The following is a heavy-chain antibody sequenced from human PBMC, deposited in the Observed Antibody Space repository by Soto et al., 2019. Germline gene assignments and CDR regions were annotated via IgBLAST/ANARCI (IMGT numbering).Heavy chain of an antibody. V-gene: IGHV3-23*01. D-gene: IGHD6-13*01. CDR2: ISGSGRST. J-gene: IGHJ4*02. CDR3: AKHTLFSDSWYEDY. CDR1: GFSFSSCA. Sequence: EVQLLESGGGWIQPGGSLRLSCAASGFSFSSCAMSWVRQAPGKGLEWVSVISGSGRSTDYADSVKGRFTMSRDNSKNMVFLQMNSLSAEDTAVYYCAKHTLFSDSWYEDYWGQGTLVTVSS.